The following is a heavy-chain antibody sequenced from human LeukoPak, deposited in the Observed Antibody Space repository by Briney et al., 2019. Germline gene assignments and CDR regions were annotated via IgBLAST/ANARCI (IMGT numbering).Heavy chain of an antibody. V-gene: IGHV4-39*01. CDR3: ARLGRTYYDFWSGP. J-gene: IGHJ5*02. CDR1: GGSISSSTYY. D-gene: IGHD3-3*01. CDR2: IYYRGST. Sequence: SETLSLTCTVSGGSISSSTYYWGLIRQPPGKGLEWIGTIYYRGSTYYSPSLKSRVTISVDTSKNQFSLKLTSVTAADTAVYYCARLGRTYYDFWSGPWGQGTLVTVSS.